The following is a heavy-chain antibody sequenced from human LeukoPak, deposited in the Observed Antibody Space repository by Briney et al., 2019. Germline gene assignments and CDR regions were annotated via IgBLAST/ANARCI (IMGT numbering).Heavy chain of an antibody. CDR2: ISAYNGNT. J-gene: IGHJ4*02. Sequence: ASVKVSCKASGYTFTSYGISGVRQAPGQGLEWMGWISAYNGNTNYAQKLQGRVTMTTDTSKSTAYMELRSLRSDDTAVYYCARNYNNYDILTGYYDYWGQGTLVTVSS. V-gene: IGHV1-18*01. D-gene: IGHD3-9*01. CDR1: GYTFTSYG. CDR3: ARNYNNYDILTGYYDY.